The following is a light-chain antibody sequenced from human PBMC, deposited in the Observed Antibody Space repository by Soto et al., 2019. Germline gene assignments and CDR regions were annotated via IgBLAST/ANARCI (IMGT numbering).Light chain of an antibody. CDR3: QLYKDWPPLT. CDR1: QSVNIK. J-gene: IGKJ4*01. Sequence: EIVMTQSPVTLSASPGERVTLSCRVSQSVNIKLAWYQQRPGQAPRVLIYGASTRASGIPDRFSGSGSGTDFILTISSLEPDDFAVYYCQLYKDWPPLTFGGGTKVEIK. V-gene: IGKV3D-15*01. CDR2: GAS.